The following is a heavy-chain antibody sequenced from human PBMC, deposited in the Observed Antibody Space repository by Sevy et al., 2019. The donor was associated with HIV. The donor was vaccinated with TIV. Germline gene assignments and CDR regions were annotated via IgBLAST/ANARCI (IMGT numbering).Heavy chain of an antibody. Sequence: GGSLRLSCAASGFTVSSNYMSWVRQAPGKGLEWASVIYSGGSTYYADSVKGRFTIPRDNSKNTLYLQMNSLRAEDTAVYYCARAWGDRSGYYPLDYWGQGTLVTVSS. CDR1: GFTVSSNY. CDR2: IYSGGST. J-gene: IGHJ4*02. V-gene: IGHV3-66*01. CDR3: ARAWGDRSGYYPLDY. D-gene: IGHD3-22*01.